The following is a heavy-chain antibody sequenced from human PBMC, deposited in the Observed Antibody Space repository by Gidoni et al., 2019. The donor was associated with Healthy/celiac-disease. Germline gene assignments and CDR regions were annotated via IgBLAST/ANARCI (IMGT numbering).Heavy chain of an antibody. CDR3: AKDPHYDILTGGIFFDY. J-gene: IGHJ4*02. Sequence: EVQLVESGGGLVQPGRSLRLSCAASGFTFDDSAMHWVRQAPGKGLEWVSGISWNSGSIGYADSVKGRFTISRDNAKNSLYLQMNSLRAEDTALYYCAKDPHYDILTGGIFFDYWGQGTLVTVSS. V-gene: IGHV3-9*01. CDR1: GFTFDDSA. D-gene: IGHD3-9*01. CDR2: ISWNSGSI.